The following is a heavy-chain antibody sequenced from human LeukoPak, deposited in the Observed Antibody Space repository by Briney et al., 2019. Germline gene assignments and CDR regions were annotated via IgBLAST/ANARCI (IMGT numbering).Heavy chain of an antibody. CDR3: AKLSYYGSAYYFDY. CDR1: DSSISGYY. CDR2: IYHSGTT. Sequence: ASETLSLTCTVSDSSISGYYWSWIRQSPDKGLEYIGYIYHSGTTNYNPSLKSRVTMSVDTSKNQFSLRLTSVTAADTALYYCAKLSYYGSAYYFDYWGQGTLVTVSS. J-gene: IGHJ4*02. V-gene: IGHV4-59*12. D-gene: IGHD3-10*01.